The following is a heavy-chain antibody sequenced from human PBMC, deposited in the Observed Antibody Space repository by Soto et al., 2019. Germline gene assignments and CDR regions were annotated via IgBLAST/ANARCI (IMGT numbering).Heavy chain of an antibody. D-gene: IGHD2-15*01. J-gene: IGHJ6*03. CDR1: GVSFSGYY. Sequence: SETLSLTCAVYGVSFSGYYWSWIRQPPGKGLEWIGEINHSGSTNYNPSLKSRVTISVDTSKNQFSLKLSSVTAADTAVYYCARGRGLGYCSGGSCYLYYYYYMDVWGKGTTVTVSS. CDR3: ARGRGLGYCSGGSCYLYYYYYMDV. V-gene: IGHV4-34*01. CDR2: INHSGST.